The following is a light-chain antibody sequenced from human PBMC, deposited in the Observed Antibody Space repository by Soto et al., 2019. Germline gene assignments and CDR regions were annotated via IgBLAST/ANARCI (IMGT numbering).Light chain of an antibody. CDR2: LGS. CDR1: QSLLHSNGYNS. J-gene: IGKJ3*01. Sequence: DIVMTQSPLSLPVTPGEPASISCRSSQSLLHSNGYNSLDWYLQKPGQSPQLLIYLGSNRDSGVPARFSGSASGTDFTLKISSVESEDFGAYYCTQALQTPLTFGPGTKVDIK. CDR3: TQALQTPLT. V-gene: IGKV2-28*01.